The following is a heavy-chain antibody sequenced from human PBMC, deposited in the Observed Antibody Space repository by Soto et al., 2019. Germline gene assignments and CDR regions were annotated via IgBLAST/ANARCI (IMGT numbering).Heavy chain of an antibody. Sequence: EVQLLESGGGLVQPGGSLRLSCAASGFTFSSYAMSWVRQAPGKGLEWVSAISGGGGSTYYADSVKGRFTISRDNSKNTLYLQMNSLRAEDPAVYYCAKDGRRWDLPADYWGQGALVTVSS. V-gene: IGHV3-23*01. CDR1: GFTFSSYA. J-gene: IGHJ4*02. D-gene: IGHD1-26*01. CDR3: AKDGRRWDLPADY. CDR2: ISGGGGST.